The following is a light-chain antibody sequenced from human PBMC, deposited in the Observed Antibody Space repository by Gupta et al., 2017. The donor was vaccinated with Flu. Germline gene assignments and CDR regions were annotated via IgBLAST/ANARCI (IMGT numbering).Light chain of an antibody. V-gene: IGKV3-15*01. CDR2: SAS. CDR1: QSVSSN. J-gene: IGKJ1*01. CDR3: QQYGTWPRT. Sequence: EVVMTQSPATLSVSPGERVTLSCRASQSVSSNLAWYQHKAGQPPRLLIYSASTGATGVPARITGSGFGTEFTLTISSLQSEDFAVYYCQQYGTWPRTFGQGTKVEIK.